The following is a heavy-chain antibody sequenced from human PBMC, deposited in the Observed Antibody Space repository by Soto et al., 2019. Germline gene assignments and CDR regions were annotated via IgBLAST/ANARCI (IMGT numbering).Heavy chain of an antibody. J-gene: IGHJ6*02. Sequence: ASVKVSCKASGYTFTSYSMHWVRQAPGQGLEWMGIINPTGGSTSYAQKFQGRVTMTRDTSTSTVYLELSGLRSEDTAVYYCAISSQGTLRCLEWLPGSYGMDVWGQGTTVTVSS. D-gene: IGHD3-3*01. V-gene: IGHV1-46*01. CDR3: AISSQGTLRCLEWLPGSYGMDV. CDR2: INPTGGST. CDR1: GYTFTSYS.